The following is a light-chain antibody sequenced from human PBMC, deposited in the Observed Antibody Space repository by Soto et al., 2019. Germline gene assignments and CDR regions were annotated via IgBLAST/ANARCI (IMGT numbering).Light chain of an antibody. CDR3: SSYAGSNNLV. Sequence: QSALTQPPSASGSPGQSVTLSCTGTSSDVGGYNYVSWYQQHPGKAPKLMIYEVSKRPSGVPDRCSGSKSGNTASLTVSGLQAEDEADYYYSSYAGSNNLVFGGGTKLTVL. J-gene: IGLJ2*01. V-gene: IGLV2-8*01. CDR1: SSDVGGYNY. CDR2: EVS.